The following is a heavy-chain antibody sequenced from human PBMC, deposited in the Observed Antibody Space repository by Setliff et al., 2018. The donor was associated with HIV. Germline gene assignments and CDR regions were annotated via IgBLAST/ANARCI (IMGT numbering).Heavy chain of an antibody. D-gene: IGHD2-21*02. V-gene: IGHV4-39*07. CDR2: VNHNGNI. Sequence: SETLSLTCTVSGDSISSGDSHWNWIRQSPGKGLEWIVEVNHNGNINYNPSLQSRVTVSVDTSKPQFSLKMNSVAAADTAVYYCAITIVGVTTEMYWGQGTLVTVSS. J-gene: IGHJ4*02. CDR3: AITIVGVTTEMY. CDR1: GDSISSGDSH.